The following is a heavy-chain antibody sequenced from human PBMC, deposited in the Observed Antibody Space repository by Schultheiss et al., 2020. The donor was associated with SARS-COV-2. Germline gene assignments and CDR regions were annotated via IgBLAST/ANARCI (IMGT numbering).Heavy chain of an antibody. J-gene: IGHJ6*03. V-gene: IGHV4-4*07. Sequence: SETLSLTCTVSGGSISSYYWSWIRQPAGKGLEWIGRIYTSGSTYYNPSLKSRVTISVDTSKNQFSLKLSSVTAADTAVYYCAREVEDIVVVVAAAHYYYYMDVWGKGTTVTVSS. CDR2: IYTSGST. D-gene: IGHD2-15*01. CDR3: AREVEDIVVVVAAAHYYYYMDV. CDR1: GGSISSYY.